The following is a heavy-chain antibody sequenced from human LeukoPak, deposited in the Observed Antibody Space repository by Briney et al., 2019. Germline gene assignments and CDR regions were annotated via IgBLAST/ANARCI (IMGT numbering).Heavy chain of an antibody. CDR2: IYYSGST. CDR3: AREQWDDPGWYFDL. CDR1: GGSISSSSYY. Sequence: PSETLSLTCTVSGGSISSSSYYWGWIRQPPGKGLEWIGSIYYSGSTYYNPSLKSRVTISVDTSKNQFSLKLSSVTAADTAVYYCAREQWDDPGWYFDLWGRGTLVTVSS. D-gene: IGHD1-26*01. J-gene: IGHJ2*01. V-gene: IGHV4-39*07.